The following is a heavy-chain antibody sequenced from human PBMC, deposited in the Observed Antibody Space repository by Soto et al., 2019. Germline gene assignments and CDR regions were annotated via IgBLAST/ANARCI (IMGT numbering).Heavy chain of an antibody. CDR3: ARRTYFYYDSSGGYNWFDP. CDR1: GYSFTSYW. D-gene: IGHD3-22*01. J-gene: IGHJ5*02. V-gene: IGHV5-10-1*01. Sequence: LNISCKGSGYSFTSYWISWVRQMPGKGLEWMGRIDPSDSYTNYSPSFQGHVTISADKSISTAYLQWSSLKASDTAMYYCARRTYFYYDSSGGYNWFDPWGQGTLVTVSS. CDR2: IDPSDSYT.